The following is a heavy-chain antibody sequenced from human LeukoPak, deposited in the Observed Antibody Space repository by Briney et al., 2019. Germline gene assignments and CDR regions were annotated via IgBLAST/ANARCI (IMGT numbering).Heavy chain of an antibody. V-gene: IGHV3-23*01. CDR2: ISGSGGST. D-gene: IGHD6-19*01. CDR3: AAQIGSSGWSSYFDY. CDR1: GFTFSSYA. J-gene: IGHJ4*02. Sequence: GGSLRLSCAASGFTFSSYAMSWVRQAPGKGREWVSAISGSGGSTYYADSVKGRFTISRDNSKNTLYLQMNSLRAEATAVYYCAAQIGSSGWSSYFDYWGQGTLVTVSS.